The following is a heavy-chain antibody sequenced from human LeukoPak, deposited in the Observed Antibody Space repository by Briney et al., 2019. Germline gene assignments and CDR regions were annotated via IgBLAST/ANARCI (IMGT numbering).Heavy chain of an antibody. J-gene: IGHJ5*02. V-gene: IGHV4-59*08. CDR1: GGSVTNLY. D-gene: IGHD6-13*01. CDR3: AKQSWSRFDP. CDR2: THSSGGT. Sequence: PSETLSLTCTVSGGSVTNLYWCWVRQPPGKGLEWIGFTHSSGGTSYNPSLKSRVTMSVDTSKNQFSLKLISVTAADTAVYYCAKQSWSRFDPWGQGTLVAVSS.